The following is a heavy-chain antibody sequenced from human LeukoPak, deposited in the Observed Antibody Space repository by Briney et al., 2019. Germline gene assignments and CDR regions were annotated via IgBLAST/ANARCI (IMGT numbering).Heavy chain of an antibody. J-gene: IGHJ4*02. V-gene: IGHV1-18*01. CDR1: GYTFTSYG. D-gene: IGHD3-22*01. CDR2: ISAYNGNT. CDR3: ARVTGYMIEDYFDY. Sequence: ASVKVSCTASGYTFTSYGISWVRQAPGQGLEWMGWISAYNGNTNYAQKLQGRVTMTTDTSTSTAYMELRSLRSDDTAVYYCARVTGYMIEDYFDYWGQGTLVTVSS.